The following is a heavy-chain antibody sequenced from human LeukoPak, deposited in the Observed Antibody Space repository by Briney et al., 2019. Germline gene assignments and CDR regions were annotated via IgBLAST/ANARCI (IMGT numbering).Heavy chain of an antibody. CDR2: IYHSGST. CDR1: GHSISRGYY. CDR3: AREVQTRTTQYYFDY. J-gene: IGHJ4*02. V-gene: IGHV4-38-2*02. Sequence: PSETLSLTCTVSGHSISRGYYWAWIRQPPGKGLERFGSIYHSGSTYYNPSLKSRVTISVDTSKNQFSLKLSSVTAADTAVYYCAREVQTRTTQYYFDYCGQGALVPVSS. D-gene: IGHD1-7*01.